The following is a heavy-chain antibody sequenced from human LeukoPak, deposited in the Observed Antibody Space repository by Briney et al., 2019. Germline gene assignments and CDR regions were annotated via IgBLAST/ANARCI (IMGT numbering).Heavy chain of an antibody. D-gene: IGHD3-10*01. V-gene: IGHV4-4*07. CDR1: GGSISTYY. J-gene: IGHJ5*02. Sequence: SETLSLTCTVSGGSISTYYWSWIRQPAGKGLEWIGRIYTSGSTNYNPSLKSRVTMSVDTSKNQFSLKLSSVTAADTAVYYCARLRYYGSGSYPMTGNWFDPWGQGTLVTVSS. CDR3: ARLRYYGSGSYPMTGNWFDP. CDR2: IYTSGST.